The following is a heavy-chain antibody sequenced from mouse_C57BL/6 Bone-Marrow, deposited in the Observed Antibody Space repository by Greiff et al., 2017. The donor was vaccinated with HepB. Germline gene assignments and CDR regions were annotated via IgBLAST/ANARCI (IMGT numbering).Heavy chain of an antibody. Sequence: QVQLKESGPGLVAPSQSLSITCTVSGFSLTSYAISWVRQPPGKGLEWLGLIWNGGGTNYNSALKSRLSISKDNSKSQVFLKMNSLQTDDTARYYCARNDSYCACFAYWGQGTLVTVSA. CDR3: ARNDSYCACFAY. D-gene: IGHD2-12*01. CDR2: IWNGGGT. J-gene: IGHJ3*01. CDR1: GFSLTSYA. V-gene: IGHV2-9-1*01.